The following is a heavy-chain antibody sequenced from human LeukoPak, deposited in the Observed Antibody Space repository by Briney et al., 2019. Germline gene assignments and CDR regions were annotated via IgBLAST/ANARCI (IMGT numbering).Heavy chain of an antibody. CDR3: ASSQYDFWSGYRVRGNWFDP. V-gene: IGHV4-61*02. D-gene: IGHD3-3*01. CDR1: GGSISSGSYY. Sequence: SETLSLTCTVSGGSISSGSYYWSWIRQPAGKGLEWIGRIYTSGSTNYNPSLKSRVTISVDTSKNQFSLKLSSVTAADTAVYYCASSQYDFWSGYRVRGNWFDPWGQGILVTVSS. CDR2: IYTSGST. J-gene: IGHJ5*02.